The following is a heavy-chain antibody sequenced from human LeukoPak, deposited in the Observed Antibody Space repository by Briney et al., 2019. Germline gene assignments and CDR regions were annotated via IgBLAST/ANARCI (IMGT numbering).Heavy chain of an antibody. J-gene: IGHJ4*02. V-gene: IGHV3-7*01. CDR2: IKQDGSDK. Sequence: GGSLRLSCAASGFTFSAFWMTWVRQAPGKGLEWVANIKQDGSDKYYVDSVKGRFTISRDNAENSLYLHMNSLRAEDTAVYYCAKVFAVGGSPIYYFDYWGQGTLVTVSS. CDR3: AKVFAVGGSPIYYFDY. D-gene: IGHD1-26*01. CDR1: GFTFSAFW.